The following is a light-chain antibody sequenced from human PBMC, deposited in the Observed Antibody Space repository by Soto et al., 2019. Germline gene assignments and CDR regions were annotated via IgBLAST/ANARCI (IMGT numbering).Light chain of an antibody. J-gene: IGLJ1*01. Sequence: QSALTQPASVSGSPGQSITISCTGTSSDFGGYDHVSWYQQHPDKAPKLMIFEVTNRPSGVSNRFSGSKSGNTASLTISGLQAEDEADYYCSSYASSSSYVFGTGTKVTVL. CDR1: SSDFGGYDH. V-gene: IGLV2-14*01. CDR3: SSYASSSSYV. CDR2: EVT.